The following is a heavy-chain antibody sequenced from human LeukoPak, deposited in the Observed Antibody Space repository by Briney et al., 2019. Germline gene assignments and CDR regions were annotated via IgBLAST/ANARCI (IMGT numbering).Heavy chain of an antibody. CDR2: MNPNSGNT. D-gene: IGHD6-13*01. Sequence: GASVTVSFTASGDTFIINDINWVRQAPGQGMEWMGWMNPNSGNTGYAQKFQGRVTMTRNISITTAYMELTDLRSEDTAVYFCARVTAAGTWTFDIWGQGTTVTVSS. J-gene: IGHJ3*02. V-gene: IGHV1-8*02. CDR1: GDTFIIND. CDR3: ARVTAAGTWTFDI.